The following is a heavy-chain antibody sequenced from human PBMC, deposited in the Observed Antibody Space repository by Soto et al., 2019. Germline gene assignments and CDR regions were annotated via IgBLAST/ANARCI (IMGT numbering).Heavy chain of an antibody. D-gene: IGHD3-22*01. CDR1: GGSISSYY. J-gene: IGHJ4*02. V-gene: IGHV4-59*01. Sequence: SETLSLTCTVSGGSISSYYWSWIRQPPGKGLEWIGYIYYSGSTNYNPSLKSRVTISVDTSKNQFSLKLSSVTAADTAVYYCARDGVRARDYYDSSGLDYWGQGTLVTVSS. CDR2: IYYSGST. CDR3: ARDGVRARDYYDSSGLDY.